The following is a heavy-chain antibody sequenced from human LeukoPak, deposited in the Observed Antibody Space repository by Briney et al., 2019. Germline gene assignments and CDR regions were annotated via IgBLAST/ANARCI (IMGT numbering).Heavy chain of an antibody. CDR3: ARDKVYYYDSSGYSYYWYFDL. J-gene: IGHJ2*01. CDR2: IYSGGST. CDR1: GFTVSINY. D-gene: IGHD3-22*01. Sequence: PGGSLRLSCAASGFTVSINYMSWVRQAPGKGLEWVSVIYSGGSTYYADSVKGRFTISRDNSKNTLYLQMNSLRAEDTAVYYCARDKVYYYDSSGYSYYWYFDLWGRGTLVTVSS. V-gene: IGHV3-66*01.